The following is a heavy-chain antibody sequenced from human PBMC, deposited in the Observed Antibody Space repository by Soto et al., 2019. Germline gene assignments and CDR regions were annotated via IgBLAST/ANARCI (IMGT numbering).Heavy chain of an antibody. CDR2: ISGSGGST. J-gene: IGHJ6*02. Sequence: GGSLRLSCAASGFTFSGYAMSWVRQAPGKGLEWVSAISGSGGSTYYADSVKGRFTISRDNSKNTLYLQMNSLRAEDTAVYYCAKKLDDCISTSCYADYYYGMDVWGQGTMVTVSS. CDR3: AKKLDDCISTSCYADYYYGMDV. D-gene: IGHD2-2*01. CDR1: GFTFSGYA. V-gene: IGHV3-23*01.